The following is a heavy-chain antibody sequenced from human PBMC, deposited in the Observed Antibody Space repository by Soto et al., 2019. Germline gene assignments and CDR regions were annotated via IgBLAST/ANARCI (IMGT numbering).Heavy chain of an antibody. Sequence: SETLSLTCTVSGGSISSYYWSWIRQPPGKGLEWIGYIYYSGSTNYNPSLKSRVTISVDTSKNQFSLKLSSVTAADTAVYYCARHPGGAHYGSGSYYYYMDVWGKGTTVTVSS. CDR3: ARHPGGAHYGSGSYYYYMDV. V-gene: IGHV4-59*08. CDR1: GGSISSYY. D-gene: IGHD3-10*01. J-gene: IGHJ6*03. CDR2: IYYSGST.